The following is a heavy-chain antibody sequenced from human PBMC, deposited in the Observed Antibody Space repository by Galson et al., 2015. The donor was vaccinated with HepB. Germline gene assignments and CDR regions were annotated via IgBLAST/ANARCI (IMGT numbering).Heavy chain of an antibody. V-gene: IGHV3-74*01. CDR2: INPDGSST. CDR1: GFTFSSYW. J-gene: IGHJ4*02. CDR3: ARAFGGNSFFDY. Sequence: SLRLSCAASGFTFSSYWMHWVRQAPGKGLVWVSRINPDGSSTTYADSVKGRFTISRDNARNTLYLQMNSLRADDTAVYYCARAFGGNSFFDYWGQGTLVTVSS. D-gene: IGHD4-23*01.